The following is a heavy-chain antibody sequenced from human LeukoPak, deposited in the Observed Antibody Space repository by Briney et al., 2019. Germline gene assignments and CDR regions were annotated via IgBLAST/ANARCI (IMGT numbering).Heavy chain of an antibody. J-gene: IGHJ4*02. CDR1: GFTFSSYS. CDR3: ARALLAYCSSTSCYLDY. Sequence: GGSLRLSCAASGFTFSSYSMNWVRQAPGKGLEWVSYISSSSSTIYYADSVKGRFTISRDNAKNSLYLQMNSLRAEDTAVYYCARALLAYCSSTSCYLDYWGQGTLVTVSS. D-gene: IGHD2-2*01. V-gene: IGHV3-48*04. CDR2: ISSSSSTI.